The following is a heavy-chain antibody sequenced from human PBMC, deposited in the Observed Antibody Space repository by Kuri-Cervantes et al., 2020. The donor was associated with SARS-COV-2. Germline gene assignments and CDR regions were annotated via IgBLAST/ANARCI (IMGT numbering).Heavy chain of an antibody. D-gene: IGHD1/OR15-1a*01. CDR1: GYTFTGYY. V-gene: IGHV1-2*02. J-gene: IGHJ4*02. CDR3: ASSGITGTLTGFDY. Sequence: ASVKVSCKASGYTFTGYYVHWVRQAPGQGLEWMGWINPNSGGTNYAQKFQGRVTMTRDTSTSTAYMELSRLRSDDTAVYYCASSGITGTLTGFDYWGQGTLVTVSS. CDR2: INPNSGGT.